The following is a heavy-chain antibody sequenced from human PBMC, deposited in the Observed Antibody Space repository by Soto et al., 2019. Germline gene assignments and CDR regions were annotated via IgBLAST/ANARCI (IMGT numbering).Heavy chain of an antibody. CDR2: ISHRGGT. D-gene: IGHD2-15*01. CDR1: GGSFSSYS. Sequence: PSETLSLTCAVYGGSFSSYSWTWIRQPPGKGLKWIGEISHRGGTKYDPALKSRVTISADMPKSQFSLRLNSVTAADTGVNYCGKAARPETQTVVTPATTDYFDFWGRGTMVTVSS. CDR3: GKAARPETQTVVTPATTDYFDF. V-gene: IGHV4-34*01. J-gene: IGHJ4*02.